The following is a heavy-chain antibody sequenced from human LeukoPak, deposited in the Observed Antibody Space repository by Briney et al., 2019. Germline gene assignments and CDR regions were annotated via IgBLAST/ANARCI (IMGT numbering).Heavy chain of an antibody. D-gene: IGHD5-12*01. V-gene: IGHV3-48*02. J-gene: IGHJ4*02. Sequence: PGGSLRLSCAASGFTFSTYSMTWLRQAPGKRLEWVSYISSSSDSIYYADSVKGRFTISRDNAENSLYLQMNSLRDEDTAVYYCARAMRSGYDYWGQGTLVTVSS. CDR2: ISSSSDSI. CDR1: GFTFSTYS. CDR3: ARAMRSGYDY.